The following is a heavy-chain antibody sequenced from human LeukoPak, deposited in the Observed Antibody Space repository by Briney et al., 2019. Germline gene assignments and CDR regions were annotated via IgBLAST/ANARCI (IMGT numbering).Heavy chain of an antibody. CDR2: INHSGST. Sequence: SETLSLTCAVYGGSFSGYYWSWIRQPPGKGLEWIGEINHSGSTNYNPSLKSRVTISVDTSKNQFSLKLSSVTAADTAVYYCARNIYHSHKIDPWGQGTLVTVSS. CDR1: GGSFSGYY. CDR3: ARNIYHSHKIDP. V-gene: IGHV4-34*01. D-gene: IGHD2/OR15-2a*01. J-gene: IGHJ5*02.